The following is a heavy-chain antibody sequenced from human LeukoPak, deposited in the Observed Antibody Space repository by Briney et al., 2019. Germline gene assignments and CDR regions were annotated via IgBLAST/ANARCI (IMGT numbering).Heavy chain of an antibody. CDR2: IISTGART. Sequence: GGSLRLSCAAYGFTFSSYAMHWVRQAEGKGREYVSAIISTGARTYYATSVKRRFTISTDNSKNTLYLQMGSLRAEDMAVYYCARGDLLPPYFDYWGQGTLVTVSS. CDR3: ARGDLLPPYFDY. D-gene: IGHD2-2*01. V-gene: IGHV3-64*01. J-gene: IGHJ4*02. CDR1: GFTFSSYA.